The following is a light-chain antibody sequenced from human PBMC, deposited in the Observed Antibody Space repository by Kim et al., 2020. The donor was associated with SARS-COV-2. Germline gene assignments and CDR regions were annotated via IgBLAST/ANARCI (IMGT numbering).Light chain of an antibody. V-gene: IGKV1-27*01. CDR1: QGISND. J-gene: IGKJ1*01. Sequence: DIQMTQSPSSLSASVGDRVTITCRASQGISNDLAWYQQKPGKVPKLLIYAASALRSGVPFRFSGSGSGTDFTLTISSLQPEDVATYYCQKYNSAPWTFGQGTKVDIK. CDR3: QKYNSAPWT. CDR2: AAS.